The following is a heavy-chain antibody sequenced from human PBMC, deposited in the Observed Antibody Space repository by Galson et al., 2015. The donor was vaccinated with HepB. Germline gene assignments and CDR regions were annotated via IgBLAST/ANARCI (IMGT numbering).Heavy chain of an antibody. CDR2: INHSGST. J-gene: IGHJ5*02. D-gene: IGHD2-2*01. V-gene: IGHV4-34*01. CDR3: ARGRGYCSSTSCYASWFDP. CDR1: GGSFSGYY. Sequence: ETLSLTCAVYGGSFSGYYWSWIRQPPGKGLEWIGEINHSGSTNYNPSLKSRVTISVDTSKNQFSLKLSSVTAADTAVYYGARGRGYCSSTSCYASWFDPWGQGTLVTVSS.